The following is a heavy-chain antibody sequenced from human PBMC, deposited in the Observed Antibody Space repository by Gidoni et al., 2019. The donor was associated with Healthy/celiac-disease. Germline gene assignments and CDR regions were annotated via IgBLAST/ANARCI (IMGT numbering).Heavy chain of an antibody. Sequence: EVQLVESGGGVVQPGGSLRLSCAASGFTFDDYAMHWVRQAPGKGLEWVSLISGDGGSTYYADSVKGRFTISRDNSKNSLYLQMNSLRTEDTALYYCAKDISGYGDYVGIDWGQGTLVTVSS. CDR3: AKDISGYGDYVGID. J-gene: IGHJ4*02. CDR2: ISGDGGST. CDR1: GFTFDDYA. D-gene: IGHD4-17*01. V-gene: IGHV3-43*02.